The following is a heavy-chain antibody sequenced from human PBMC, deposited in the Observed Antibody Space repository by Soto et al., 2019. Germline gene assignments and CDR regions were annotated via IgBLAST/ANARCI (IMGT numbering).Heavy chain of an antibody. J-gene: IGHJ6*02. CDR3: ARDDRLVVGATPYYYYGMDV. D-gene: IGHD1-26*01. V-gene: IGHV4-34*01. Sequence: PSETLSLTCAVYGGSFSGYYWSWIRQPPGKGLEWIGEINHSGSTNYNPSLKSRVTISVDTSKNQFSLKLSSVTAADTAVYYCARDDRLVVGATPYYYYGMDVWGQGTTVTVSS. CDR2: INHSGST. CDR1: GGSFSGYY.